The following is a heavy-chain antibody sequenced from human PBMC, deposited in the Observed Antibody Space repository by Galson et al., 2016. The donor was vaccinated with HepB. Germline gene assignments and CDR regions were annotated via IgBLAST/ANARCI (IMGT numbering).Heavy chain of an antibody. CDR3: VQGSTAPAV. D-gene: IGHD1-26*01. Sequence: SLRLSCAASGFTFRNYGMTWVRQAPGKGLEVVSSISMSGDSTDYADSVKGRFTISRDNSRNTLSLQMNSLRIEDTAVYFCVQGSTAPAVWGRGTTVTVSP. V-gene: IGHV3-23*01. CDR2: ISMSGDST. J-gene: IGHJ6*04. CDR1: GFTFRNYG.